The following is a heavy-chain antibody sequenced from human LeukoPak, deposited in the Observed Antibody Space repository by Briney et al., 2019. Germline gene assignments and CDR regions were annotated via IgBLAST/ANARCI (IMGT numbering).Heavy chain of an antibody. CDR2: MNPNSGNT. CDR1: GYTFTSYD. D-gene: IGHD3-10*01. Sequence: ASVKVSFKASGYTFTSYDINWVRQATGQGLEWMGWMNPNSGNTGYAQKFQGRVTMTRNTSISTAYMELSSLRSEDTAVYYCARGSRTRGTMVRGVGYGMDVWGQGTTVTVSS. CDR3: ARGSRTRGTMVRGVGYGMDV. J-gene: IGHJ6*02. V-gene: IGHV1-8*01.